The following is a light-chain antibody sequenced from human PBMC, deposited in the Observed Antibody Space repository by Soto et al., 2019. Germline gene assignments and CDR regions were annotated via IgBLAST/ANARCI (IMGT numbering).Light chain of an antibody. CDR2: GAS. V-gene: IGKV3-20*01. CDR3: QQYGTPLFT. J-gene: IGKJ3*01. Sequence: IVLRQSPGTLSLSPGERATLSCGASQSVTNNFLAWYQQKPGQAPRLLIYGASSRATGVPDRFSGSGSGTDFTLTISRLEPGDFAVYYCQQYGTPLFTFGPGTKVDIK. CDR1: QSVTNNF.